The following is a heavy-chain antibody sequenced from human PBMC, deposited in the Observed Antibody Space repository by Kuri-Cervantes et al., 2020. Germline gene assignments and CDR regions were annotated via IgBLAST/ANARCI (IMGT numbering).Heavy chain of an antibody. D-gene: IGHD5-18*01. Sequence: ASVKVSCKASGYTFTSYYMHWVRQAPGQGLEWMGIINPSGGSTSYAQKFQGRVTMTRDTSTSTVYMELSSVTAADTAVYYCARGNTAMVRDWGQGTLVTVSS. CDR1: GYTFTSYY. J-gene: IGHJ4*02. CDR2: INPSGGST. V-gene: IGHV1-46*01. CDR3: ARGNTAMVRD.